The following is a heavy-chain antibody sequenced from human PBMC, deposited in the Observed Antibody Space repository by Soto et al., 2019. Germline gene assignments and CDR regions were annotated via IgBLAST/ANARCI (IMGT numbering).Heavy chain of an antibody. Sequence: PGGSLRLSCAASGSTFSYYYMSWIRQAPGKGLEWVSYISSSGSTIYYADSVKGRFTISRDNAKNSLYLQMNSLRAEDTAVYYCARAAVAGQRGPSWGQGTLVTVSS. CDR3: ARAAVAGQRGPS. V-gene: IGHV3-11*01. J-gene: IGHJ5*02. CDR2: ISSSGSTI. D-gene: IGHD6-19*01. CDR1: GSTFSYYY.